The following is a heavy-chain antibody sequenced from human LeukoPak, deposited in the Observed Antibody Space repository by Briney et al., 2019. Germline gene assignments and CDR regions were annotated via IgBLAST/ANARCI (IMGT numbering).Heavy chain of an antibody. D-gene: IGHD4-11*01. CDR2: INPRGGST. CDR3: ARVGTTGATADN. J-gene: IGHJ4*02. Sequence: ASVKVSCKTSGYTFTDYYMHWLRQAPGQGPEWMGIINPRGGSTDYAQKFQDRITMTSDTSTSTVYMELKSLTSEDTAVYFCARVGTTGATADNWGQGTLVTVSS. V-gene: IGHV1-46*01. CDR1: GYTFTDYY.